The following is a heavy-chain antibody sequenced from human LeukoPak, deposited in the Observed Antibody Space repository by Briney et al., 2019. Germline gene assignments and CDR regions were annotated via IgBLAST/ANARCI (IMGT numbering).Heavy chain of an antibody. V-gene: IGHV3-11*01. D-gene: IGHD6-13*01. CDR2: ISSSGSTI. CDR1: GFTFSDYY. CDR3: ARVAAAGRSVDY. J-gene: IGHJ4*02. Sequence: PGGSLRLSCAASGFTFSDYYMSWIRQAPGKGLEWVSYISSSGSTIYYADSVKGRFTIPRDNAKNSLYLQMNSLRAEDTAVYYCARVAAAGRSVDYWGQGTLVTVSS.